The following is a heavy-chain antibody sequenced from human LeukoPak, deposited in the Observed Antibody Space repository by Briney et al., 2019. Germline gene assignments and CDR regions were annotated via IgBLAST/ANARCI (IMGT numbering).Heavy chain of an antibody. CDR2: INPNSGGT. CDR3: ARDHGGYCSSISCYVPDFDY. CDR1: GYTFTGYY. V-gene: IGHV1-2*02. J-gene: IGHJ4*02. D-gene: IGHD2-2*01. Sequence: VASVKVSCKASGYTFTGYYMHWVRQAPGQGLEWMGWINPNSGGTNYAQKFQGRVTMTRDTSISTAYMELSRLRSDDTAVYYCARDHGGYCSSISCYVPDFDYWGQGTLVTVSS.